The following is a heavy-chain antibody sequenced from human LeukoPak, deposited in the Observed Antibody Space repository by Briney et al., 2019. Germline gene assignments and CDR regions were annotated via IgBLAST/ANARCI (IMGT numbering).Heavy chain of an antibody. Sequence: SGGSLRLSCAASGLTSTNYWMHWVRQVPGKGLVWVSRIKLDENTAYYADFVKGRFTISRDDAKTTVYLQMNSLRAEDSAVYYCARDRPFWNWGQGTLVTDSS. CDR2: IKLDENTA. D-gene: IGHD1-1*01. J-gene: IGHJ4*02. V-gene: IGHV3-74*01. CDR3: ARDRPFWN. CDR1: GLTSTNYW.